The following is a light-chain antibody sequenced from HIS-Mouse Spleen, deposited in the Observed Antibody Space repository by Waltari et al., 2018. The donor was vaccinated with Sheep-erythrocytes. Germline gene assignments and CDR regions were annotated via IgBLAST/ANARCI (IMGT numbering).Light chain of an antibody. V-gene: IGLV3-21*03. J-gene: IGLJ2*01. CDR2: DDS. Sequence: SYVLTQPRSVSVAPGKTARITCGGNDIGRKSVHWYQQKPGQAPGLVVYDDSDRPSGIPERFSGSNSGNTATLTISRVEAGDEADYYCQVWDSSSDHVVFGGGTKLTVL. CDR1: DIGRKS. CDR3: QVWDSSSDHVV.